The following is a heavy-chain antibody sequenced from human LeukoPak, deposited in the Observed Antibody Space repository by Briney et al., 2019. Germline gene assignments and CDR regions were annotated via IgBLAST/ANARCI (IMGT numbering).Heavy chain of an antibody. J-gene: IGHJ4*02. CDR1: ELTSSTSW. D-gene: IGHD1-7*01. CDR3: VGWGISGITNH. V-gene: IGHV3-7*01. Sequence: PGGSLRLSCAASELTSSTSWMSWVRQAPGKGLEWVAQTKQDGSEKYYVDSVKGRFTTSRDKNSLFLQMNGVRAEDTAVYYCVGWGISGITNHWGQGTLVTVSS. CDR2: TKQDGSEK.